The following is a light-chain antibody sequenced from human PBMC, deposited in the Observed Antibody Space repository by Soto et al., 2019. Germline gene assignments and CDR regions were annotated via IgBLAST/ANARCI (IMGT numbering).Light chain of an antibody. CDR3: QQSYTRWT. Sequence: DIQMTQSPSSLSESVGDRVTISCRASQNIGSCLNWYQQKPGKAPKVLISAASSLQSGVPSRFSGSGSETDFTLTISSLQPEDFATYYCQQSYTRWTFGQGTKLEIK. V-gene: IGKV1-39*01. J-gene: IGKJ2*02. CDR2: AAS. CDR1: QNIGSC.